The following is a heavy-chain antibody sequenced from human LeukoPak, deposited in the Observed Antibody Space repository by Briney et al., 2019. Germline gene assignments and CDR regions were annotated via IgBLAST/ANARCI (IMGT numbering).Heavy chain of an antibody. CDR2: IIRDESHT. Sequence: PGGSLRLSCAASGFTFTTYWMHWVRQAPGKGLVWVSRIIRDESHTDYAGSVKGRFTISRDNARNSLYLQMSGLTAEDTAVYYCARKPDEYTYDQGAYMDVWGEGTTVTVSS. J-gene: IGHJ6*03. V-gene: IGHV3-74*01. CDR3: ARKPDEYTYDQGAYMDV. CDR1: GFTFTTYW. D-gene: IGHD3-10*02.